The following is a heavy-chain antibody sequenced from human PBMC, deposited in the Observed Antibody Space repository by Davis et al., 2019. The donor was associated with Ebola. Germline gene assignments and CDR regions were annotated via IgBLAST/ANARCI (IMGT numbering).Heavy chain of an antibody. Sequence: PGGSLRLSCAASGFTFSSYAMSWVRQAPGKGLEWVSAISGSGGSTYYADSVKGRFTISRDNSKNTLYLQMTSVRAEDTAVYYCAKDDLSWTGVDYWGQGTLVTVSS. CDR2: ISGSGGST. J-gene: IGHJ4*02. CDR1: GFTFSSYA. CDR3: AKDDLSWTGVDY. D-gene: IGHD1-14*01. V-gene: IGHV3-23*01.